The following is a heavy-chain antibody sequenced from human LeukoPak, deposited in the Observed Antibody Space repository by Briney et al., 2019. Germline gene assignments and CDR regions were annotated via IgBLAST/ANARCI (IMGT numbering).Heavy chain of an antibody. Sequence: ASVKVSCKASGYTFTSYGISWVRRAPGQGLEWMGWISAYNGNTNYAQKLQGRVTMTTDTSTSTAYMELRSLRSDDTAVYYCARGGSGGSCYSSTCWFDPWGQGTLVTVSS. J-gene: IGHJ5*02. D-gene: IGHD2-15*01. CDR3: ARGGSGGSCYSSTCWFDP. V-gene: IGHV1-18*01. CDR2: ISAYNGNT. CDR1: GYTFTSYG.